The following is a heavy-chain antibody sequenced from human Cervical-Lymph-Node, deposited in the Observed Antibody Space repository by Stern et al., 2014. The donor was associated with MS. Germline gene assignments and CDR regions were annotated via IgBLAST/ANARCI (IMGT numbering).Heavy chain of an antibody. D-gene: IGHD2-15*01. Sequence: VQLQESGPGLVKPSQTLSLTCTVSGGSISSGGYYWSWIRQHPGKGLEWIGYVYYSGSPYYNPSLESRVTISVDTSKNQFSLKLSSVTAADTAVYYCARDREYCSGNSCYSGAFDIWGQGTMVTVSS. V-gene: IGHV4-31*03. CDR3: ARDREYCSGNSCYSGAFDI. CDR1: GGSISSGGYY. J-gene: IGHJ3*02. CDR2: VYYSGSP.